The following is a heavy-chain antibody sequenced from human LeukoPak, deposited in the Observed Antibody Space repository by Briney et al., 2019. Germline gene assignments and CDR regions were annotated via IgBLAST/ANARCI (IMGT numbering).Heavy chain of an antibody. CDR3: ARSLYGDPSDY. V-gene: IGHV1-46*01. CDR1: GYTFTGYY. D-gene: IGHD4-17*01. Sequence: ASVKVSCKASGYTFTGYYMHWVRQAPGQGLEWMGIINPSGGSTSYAQKFQGRVTMTRDTSTSTVYMELSSLRSEDTAVYYCARSLYGDPSDYWGQGTLVTVSS. CDR2: INPSGGST. J-gene: IGHJ4*02.